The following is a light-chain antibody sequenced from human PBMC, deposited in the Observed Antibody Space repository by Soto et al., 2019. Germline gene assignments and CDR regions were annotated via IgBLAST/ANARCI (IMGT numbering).Light chain of an antibody. CDR3: QQYNSYPLT. Sequence: DIQSAQCPAWLSGSVRDRRIISGLASQGISNYLAWYQQKPGKVPELLIYAASTLQSGVPSRFSGSGSGTDFTLTVSSLQPDDFATYYCQQYNSYPLTFGGGTKVDIK. CDR1: QGISNY. J-gene: IGKJ4*01. CDR2: AAS. V-gene: IGKV1-27*01.